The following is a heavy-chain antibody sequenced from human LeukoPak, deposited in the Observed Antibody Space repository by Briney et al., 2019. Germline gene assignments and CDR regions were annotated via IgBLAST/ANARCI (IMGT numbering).Heavy chain of an antibody. J-gene: IGHJ4*02. CDR2: INHSGST. Sequence: SETLSLTCAVYGGSFSGYYWSWIRQPPGKGLEWIGEINHSGSTNYNPSLKSRVTISVDTSKNQFSLKLSSVTAADTAVYYCARRRDTRYFDWLFPFDYWGQGTLVTVSS. CDR1: GGSFSGYY. V-gene: IGHV4-34*01. CDR3: ARRRDTRYFDWLFPFDY. D-gene: IGHD3-9*01.